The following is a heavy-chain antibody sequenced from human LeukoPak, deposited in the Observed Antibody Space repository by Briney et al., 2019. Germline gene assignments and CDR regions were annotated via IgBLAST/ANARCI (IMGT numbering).Heavy chain of an antibody. CDR3: ARVSGSSRENFDC. CDR1: GGSISSGAYY. V-gene: IGHV4-31*03. CDR2: IYSSGST. Sequence: PSETLSLTCTVSGGSISSGAYYWSWIRQHPEKGLEWIGFIYSSGSTYYNPSLKSRVAISLDTSKNQFSLNLSSVTAADTAVYYCARVSGSSRENFDCWGQGTLVTVSS. J-gene: IGHJ4*02. D-gene: IGHD5-12*01.